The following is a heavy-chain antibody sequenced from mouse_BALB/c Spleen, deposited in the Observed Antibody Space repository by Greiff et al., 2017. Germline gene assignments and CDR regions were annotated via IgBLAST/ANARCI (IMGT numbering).Heavy chain of an antibody. CDR3: TRSRTGTRDAMDY. D-gene: IGHD4-1*01. V-gene: IGHV1S22*01. CDR2: IYPGSGST. J-gene: IGHJ4*01. CDR1: GYTFTSYW. Sequence: LQQPGSELVRPGASVKLSCKASGYTFTSYWMHWVKQRHGQGLEWIGNIYPGSGSTNYDEKFKSKGTLTVDTSSSTAYMHLSSLTSEDSAVYYCTRSRTGTRDAMDYWGQGTSVTVSS.